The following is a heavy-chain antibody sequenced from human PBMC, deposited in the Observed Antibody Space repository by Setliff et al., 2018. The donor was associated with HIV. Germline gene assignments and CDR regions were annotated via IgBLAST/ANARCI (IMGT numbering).Heavy chain of an antibody. Sequence: SETLSLTCSVSGDSSSSHCWSGVRQSPGKGLEWIGSVYHSGRTNYSPSLKSRVTISVVTSKNQFSLKLSSVTAADTAVYYCARGTLYYDYVWGTPFPFDYWGQGTLVTVSS. CDR3: ARGTLYYDYVWGTPFPFDY. CDR1: GDSSSSHC. V-gene: IGHV4-59*11. J-gene: IGHJ4*02. CDR2: VYHSGRT. D-gene: IGHD3-16*01.